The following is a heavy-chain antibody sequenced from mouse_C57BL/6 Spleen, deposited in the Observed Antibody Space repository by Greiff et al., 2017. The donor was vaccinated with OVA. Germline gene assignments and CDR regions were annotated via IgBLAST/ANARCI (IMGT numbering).Heavy chain of an antibody. D-gene: IGHD2-4*01. Sequence: EVQLQQSGPELVKPGASVKISCKASGYSFTGYYMNWVKQSPEKSLEWIGEINPSTGGTTYNQKFKAKATLTVDKSSSTAYMQLKSLTSEDSAVYYCARTYYDYEDYWGKGTTLTVSS. CDR3: ARTYYDYEDY. J-gene: IGHJ2*01. CDR1: GYSFTGYY. CDR2: INPSTGGT. V-gene: IGHV1-42*01.